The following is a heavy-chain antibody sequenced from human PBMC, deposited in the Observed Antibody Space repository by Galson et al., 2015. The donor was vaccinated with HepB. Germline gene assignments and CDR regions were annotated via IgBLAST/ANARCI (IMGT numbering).Heavy chain of an antibody. J-gene: IGHJ3*02. CDR3: ARELYVGYDILTGYSDAFDI. CDR2: ITYDGSNK. V-gene: IGHV3-30-3*01. CDR1: GFTFSSYA. Sequence: SLRLSCTASGFTFSSYAMRWVRQAPGKGLEWVAVITYDGSNKYYADYVKGRFTISRDKSKNTLYLQMNSLRAEDTAVYYCARELYVGYDILTGYSDAFDIWGQGTMVTVSS. D-gene: IGHD3-9*01.